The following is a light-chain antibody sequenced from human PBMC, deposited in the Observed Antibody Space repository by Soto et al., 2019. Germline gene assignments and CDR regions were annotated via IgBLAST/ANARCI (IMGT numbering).Light chain of an antibody. J-gene: IGKJ4*01. CDR1: QGISSY. CDR2: AAS. CDR3: QQLESYPST. Sequence: AIRMTQSPSSLSASTGGRVTITCRASQGISSYLAWYQQKPGKAPKLLIYAASTLQSGVPSRFSGSGSGTDFTLTISSLQPEDFATYYCQQLESYPSTFGGGTKVDIK. V-gene: IGKV1-8*01.